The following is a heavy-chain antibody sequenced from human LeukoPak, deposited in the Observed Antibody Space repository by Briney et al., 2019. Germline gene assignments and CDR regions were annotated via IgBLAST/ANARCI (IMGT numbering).Heavy chain of an antibody. Sequence: GGSLRLSCKTSGFTFGDFAVGWVRQAPGKGLEWVGFIRSKAYGGTTEYAASVKGRFTISRDNAKNSLYLQMNSLRAEDTAVYYCARCGTPNNYYYYGMDVWGQGTTVTVSS. D-gene: IGHD1-26*01. CDR2: IRSKAYGGTT. V-gene: IGHV3-49*04. CDR1: GFTFGDFA. CDR3: ARCGTPNNYYYYGMDV. J-gene: IGHJ6*02.